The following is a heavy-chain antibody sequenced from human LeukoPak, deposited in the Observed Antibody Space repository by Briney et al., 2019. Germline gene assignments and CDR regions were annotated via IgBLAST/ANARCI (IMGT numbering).Heavy chain of an antibody. CDR1: GFKFTNYW. Sequence: GESLRISCQASGFKFTNYWISWVRQVPGKGLEWMGKINPIDSETKYSPSLQGHVSVSADKSINTVYLHWNSLKDLDTGLYYCARHGAHSWFGESADYFDPWGQGTLVTVSS. CDR3: ARHGAHSWFGESADYFDP. J-gene: IGHJ5*02. CDR2: INPIDSET. V-gene: IGHV5-10-1*01. D-gene: IGHD3-10*01.